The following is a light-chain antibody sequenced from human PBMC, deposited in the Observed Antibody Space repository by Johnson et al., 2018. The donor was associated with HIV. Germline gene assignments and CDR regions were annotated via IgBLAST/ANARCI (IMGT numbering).Light chain of an antibody. J-gene: IGLJ1*01. CDR3: GTWDSSLSAGRV. Sequence: QSVLTQSPSVSAAPGQKVTISCSGSNSNIGNNYVSWYQHLPGTAPKLLIYENNRRPSGIPDRFSGSQSGTSATLGITGLQPGDEADYYCGTWDSSLSAGRVFGTGTKVTVL. CDR2: ENN. CDR1: NSNIGNNY. V-gene: IGLV1-51*02.